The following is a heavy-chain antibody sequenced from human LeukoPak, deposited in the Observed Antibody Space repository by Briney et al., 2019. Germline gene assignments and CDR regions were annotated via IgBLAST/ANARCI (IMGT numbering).Heavy chain of an antibody. Sequence: ASVKVSCKASGYTFTSYAMHWVRQAPGQRLEWIGWINAGNGNTKYSQKFQGRVTITRDTSASTAYMELSSLRSEDTAVYYCARVGIVGATLAYWGQGTLVTVSS. D-gene: IGHD1-26*01. J-gene: IGHJ4*02. V-gene: IGHV1-3*01. CDR2: INAGNGNT. CDR3: ARVGIVGATLAY. CDR1: GYTFTSYA.